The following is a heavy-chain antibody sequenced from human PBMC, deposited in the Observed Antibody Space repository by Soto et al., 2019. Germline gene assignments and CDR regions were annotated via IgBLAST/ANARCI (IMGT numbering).Heavy chain of an antibody. J-gene: IGHJ4*02. CDR2: IVPIFGTS. V-gene: IGHV1-69*01. Sequence: QVHLVQSAAEVKKPGSSVRVSCTVSGGTFGRNTIVWVRQAPEQGLECMGHIVPIFGTSKYAQKFQGRVTFTADESTTRAYMDVSSLTCEDTAVYFCARDLNWALDYWGQGTLVTVSS. CDR1: GGTFGRNT. CDR3: ARDLNWALDY. D-gene: IGHD7-27*01.